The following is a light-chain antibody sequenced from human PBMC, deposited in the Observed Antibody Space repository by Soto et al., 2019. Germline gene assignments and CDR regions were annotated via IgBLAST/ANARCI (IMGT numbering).Light chain of an antibody. Sequence: IVLTQSPGILSLSPGERATLSFAASQTVTSNYLASYQQNRGQAPRLLIYDASTRATGIPARCSSSGCGADFTLTISRLEPEDFAVYYCQQYVRSPWTFGQGTKVDIK. J-gene: IGKJ1*01. CDR1: QTVTSNY. CDR2: DAS. CDR3: QQYVRSPWT. V-gene: IGKV3-20*01.